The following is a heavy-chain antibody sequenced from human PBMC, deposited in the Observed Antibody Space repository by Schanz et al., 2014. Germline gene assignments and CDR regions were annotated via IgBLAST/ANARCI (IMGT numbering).Heavy chain of an antibody. J-gene: IGHJ6*03. CDR3: ARDAVAVDAEYCMDV. CDR1: GFTFSRFG. D-gene: IGHD2-15*01. V-gene: IGHV3-33*01. Sequence: QVQLVESGGGVVRPGRSLRLSCATSGFTFSRFGMHWVRQAPGKGQEWVALVWTDGNTKYYVDSVKGRFTISRDNSMNTLHLQKDGLRVEDTAVYYCARDAVAVDAEYCMDVWGKGTPVTVSS. CDR2: VWTDGNTK.